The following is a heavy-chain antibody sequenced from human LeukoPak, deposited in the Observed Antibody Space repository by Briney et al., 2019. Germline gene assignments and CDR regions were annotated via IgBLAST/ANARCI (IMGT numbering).Heavy chain of an antibody. CDR3: ARGLPGYEFGLRGALFDY. D-gene: IGHD3-10*01. J-gene: IGHJ4*02. V-gene: IGHV3-53*01. CDR1: GFTVSTNY. CDR2: IYSGGTT. Sequence: GGSLRLSCAAFGFTVSTNYMSWVRQSPGKGLEWVSVIYSGGTTYYADSVKGRFTISRDNSKNTLYFQMNSLRAEDTAVYYCARGLPGYEFGLRGALFDYWGQGTLVTVSS.